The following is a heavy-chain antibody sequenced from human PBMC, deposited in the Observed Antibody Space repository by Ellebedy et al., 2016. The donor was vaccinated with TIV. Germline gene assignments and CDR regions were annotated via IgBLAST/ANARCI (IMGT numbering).Heavy chain of an antibody. CDR3: ATPHAGIGAYGMDV. Sequence: AASVKVSCKVSGYTLTELSMHWVRQAPGKGLDWMGRFDPEDGETVYAQKFQGRVTMTEDTSTDTAYMELRSLRSEDTAVYYCATPHAGIGAYGMDVWGQGTTVTVSS. J-gene: IGHJ6*02. D-gene: IGHD3-10*01. CDR1: GYTLTELS. CDR2: FDPEDGET. V-gene: IGHV1-24*01.